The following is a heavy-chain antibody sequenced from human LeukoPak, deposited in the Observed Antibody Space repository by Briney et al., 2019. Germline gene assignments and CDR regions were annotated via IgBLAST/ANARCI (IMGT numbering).Heavy chain of an antibody. CDR1: GFTFTKFW. Sequence: GESLRLSCEASGFTFTKFWMSWVRQAPGKGLEWVANIQEDGKKENYVDSVRGRFTISRDNAKNSIYLQMNSLRVEDTAVYYCVKDNPLDYWGQGTLVIVSS. J-gene: IGHJ4*02. D-gene: IGHD1-14*01. CDR2: IQEDGKKE. CDR3: VKDNPLDY. V-gene: IGHV3-7*01.